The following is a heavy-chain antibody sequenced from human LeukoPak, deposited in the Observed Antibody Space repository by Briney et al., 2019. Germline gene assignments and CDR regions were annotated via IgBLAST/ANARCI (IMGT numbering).Heavy chain of an antibody. J-gene: IGHJ4*02. CDR2: ISSSSSTI. V-gene: IGHV3-48*01. CDR1: GFTFSSYS. D-gene: IGHD3-10*01. CDR3: ARVSGSYYPSSDY. Sequence: PGGSLRLSCAASGFTFSSYSMNWVRQAPGEGLEWVSYISSSSSTIYYADSVKGRFTISRDNAKNSLYLQMNSLRAEDTAVYYCARVSGSYYPSSDYWGQGTLVTVSS.